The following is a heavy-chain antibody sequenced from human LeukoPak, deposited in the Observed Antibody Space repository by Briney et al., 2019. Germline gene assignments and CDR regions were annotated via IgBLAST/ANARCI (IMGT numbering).Heavy chain of an antibody. Sequence: SQTLSLTCTVSGGSISSVGYYWSWIRQPPGKGLEWIGFIYYSGSTYYNPSLKSRITISVDRSKNQFSLKLNSVTAADTAVYYCARDHNQYYYGSGVSGGWFDPWGQGTLVTVSS. CDR1: GGSISSVGYY. CDR2: IYYSGST. CDR3: ARDHNQYYYGSGVSGGWFDP. D-gene: IGHD3-10*01. V-gene: IGHV4-30-2*01. J-gene: IGHJ5*02.